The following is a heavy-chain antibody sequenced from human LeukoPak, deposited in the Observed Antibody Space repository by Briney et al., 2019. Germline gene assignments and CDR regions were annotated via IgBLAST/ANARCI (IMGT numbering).Heavy chain of an antibody. D-gene: IGHD3-10*01. CDR2: ISGTGYNT. Sequence: GGSLRLSCAVSGFIFSKYGMTWLRQAPGKGLEWVSGISGTGYNTYYADSVKGRFTISRDNSKNTLYLQMNSLGAEDTAVYYCAKHVSGSLFYFDYWGQRTLVTVSS. J-gene: IGHJ4*02. V-gene: IGHV3-23*01. CDR3: AKHVSGSLFYFDY. CDR1: GFIFSKYG.